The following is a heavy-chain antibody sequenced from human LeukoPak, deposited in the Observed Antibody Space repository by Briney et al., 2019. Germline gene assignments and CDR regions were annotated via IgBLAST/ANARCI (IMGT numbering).Heavy chain of an antibody. V-gene: IGHV4-38-2*01. D-gene: IGHD2-2*01. CDR2: IYHSGST. CDR1: GYSISSGYY. J-gene: IGHJ4*02. CDR3: ASLCSSTSCVEYSSSDTPDY. Sequence: SETLSLTCAVSGYSISSGYYWGWIRQPPGKGLEWIGSIYHSGSTYYNPSLKSRVTISVDTSKNQFSLKLSSVTAADTAVYYCASLCSSTSCVEYSSSDTPDYWGQGTLVTVSS.